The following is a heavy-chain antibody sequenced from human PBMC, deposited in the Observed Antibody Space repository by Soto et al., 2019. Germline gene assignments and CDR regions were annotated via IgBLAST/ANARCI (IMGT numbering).Heavy chain of an antibody. CDR1: GFTFSSYA. CDR3: ARGTTMMVVGVVIDY. D-gene: IGHD3-22*01. V-gene: IGHV3-23*01. CDR2: ISGSGGST. Sequence: EVQLLESGGGLVQPGGSLRLSCAASGFTFSSYAMSWVRQAPGKGLEWVSAISGSGGSTYYADSVKGRFTISRDNSKNPLYRQMNSLRGEDTAVYYCARGTTMMVVGVVIDYWGQGTLVTVSS. J-gene: IGHJ4*02.